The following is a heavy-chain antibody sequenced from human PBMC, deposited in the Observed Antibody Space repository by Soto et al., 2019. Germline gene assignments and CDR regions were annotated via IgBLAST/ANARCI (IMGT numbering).Heavy chain of an antibody. Sequence: ASVKVSCKASGYTFTSYYMHWVRQAPGQGLEWMGIINPSGGSTSYAQKFQARVTMTRDTSTSTVYMELSSLRSEDTAVYYCARDEHSSSWHPGTDYWGQGTLVTVSS. J-gene: IGHJ4*02. CDR2: INPSGGST. CDR3: ARDEHSSSWHPGTDY. V-gene: IGHV1-46*03. D-gene: IGHD6-13*01. CDR1: GYTFTSYY.